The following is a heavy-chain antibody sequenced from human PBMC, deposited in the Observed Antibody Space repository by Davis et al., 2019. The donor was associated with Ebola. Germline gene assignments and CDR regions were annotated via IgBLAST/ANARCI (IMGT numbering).Heavy chain of an antibody. V-gene: IGHV1-3*01. D-gene: IGHD6-13*01. J-gene: IGHJ4*02. CDR2: VHGGNGNT. CDR3: AREGVGSAAGFFDY. CDR1: GFTLTNYA. Sequence: ASVKVSCKASGFTLTNYAIHWVRQAPGQRLEWMGWVHGGNGNTKYSQSFQGRVTITTDTSASTVYLDLTSLRYDDTAVFYCAREGVGSAAGFFDYWGQGTLVTVSS.